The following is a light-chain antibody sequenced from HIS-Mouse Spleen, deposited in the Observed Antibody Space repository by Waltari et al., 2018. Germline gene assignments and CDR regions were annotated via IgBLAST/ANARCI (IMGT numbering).Light chain of an antibody. CDR1: SSNIGAGYD. CDR2: GNG. J-gene: IGLJ3*02. Sequence: QSVLTQPPSVSGAPGQRVTISCTGSSSNIGAGYDVHWYQQLPGTAPKPLIYGNGHRPSGVPDRFSGSKSGTSASLAITGLQAEDEADYYCQSYDISLSGPHWVFGGGTKLTVL. V-gene: IGLV1-40*01. CDR3: QSYDISLSGPHWV.